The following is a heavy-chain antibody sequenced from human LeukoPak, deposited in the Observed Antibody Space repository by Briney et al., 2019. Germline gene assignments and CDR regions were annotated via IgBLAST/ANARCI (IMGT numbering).Heavy chain of an antibody. CDR3: ARGRGGDYVPSRFDY. J-gene: IGHJ4*02. Sequence: GASVKVSCKASGYTFTSYDINWVRQATGQGLEWMGWMNPNSGNTGYAQKFQGRATMTRNTSISTAYMELSSLRSEDTAVYYCARGRGGDYVPSRFDYWGQGTLVTVSS. CDR2: MNPNSGNT. D-gene: IGHD4-17*01. V-gene: IGHV1-8*01. CDR1: GYTFTSYD.